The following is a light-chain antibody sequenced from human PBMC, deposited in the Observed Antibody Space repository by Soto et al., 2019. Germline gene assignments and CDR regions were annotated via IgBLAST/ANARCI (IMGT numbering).Light chain of an antibody. CDR1: QAMNTY. V-gene: IGKV1-9*01. Sequence: IQLTQSPTFLSASFGYRGTISCRASQAMNTYIAWYQQRPGAAPKLLVYGASTLYTGVPSRLSGSESGAVFTLTISSLQPEDFATYYCQQLHSYPITFGQGTRLEIK. CDR2: GAS. CDR3: QQLHSYPIT. J-gene: IGKJ5*01.